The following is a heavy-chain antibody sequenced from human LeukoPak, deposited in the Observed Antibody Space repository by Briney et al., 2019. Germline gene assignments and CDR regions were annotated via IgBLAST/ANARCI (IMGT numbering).Heavy chain of an antibody. D-gene: IGHD5-24*01. CDR2: IYYSGST. CDR3: ARQPVEIFDY. V-gene: IGHV4-39*01. Sequence: SETLSLTCTVSGGSISSSSYYWGWIRQPPGKGLEWIGSIYYSGSTYYNPSLKSRVTISVDTSKNQFSLKLSSVTAADTAVYYCARQPVEIFDYWGQGTLVTVSS. J-gene: IGHJ4*02. CDR1: GGSISSSSYY.